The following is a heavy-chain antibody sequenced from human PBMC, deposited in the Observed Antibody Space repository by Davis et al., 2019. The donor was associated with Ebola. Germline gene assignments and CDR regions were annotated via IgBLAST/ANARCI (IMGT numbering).Heavy chain of an antibody. D-gene: IGHD2-15*01. Sequence: ASVKVSCKASGYTFTRYGMHWVRQAPGQRLEWMGWINAGDGNTKYSQKFQGRVTMTRDTSIRTAYMELSGLRSDDTAVYYCARGGYCSGGACYFFDYWGQGALVTVSS. J-gene: IGHJ4*02. CDR1: GYTFTRYG. CDR3: ARGGYCSGGACYFFDY. V-gene: IGHV1-3*01. CDR2: INAGDGNT.